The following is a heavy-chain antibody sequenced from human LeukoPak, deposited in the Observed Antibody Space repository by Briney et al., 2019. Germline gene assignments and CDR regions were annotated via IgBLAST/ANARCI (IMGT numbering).Heavy chain of an antibody. CDR2: INPKRGAT. Sequence: ASVKVSCKASGYTFSGHLLSWVRQAPGQGLEWMGWINPKRGATKYSEIFQGRVTMTRDTSTSTAYMELTDLRSDDTAIYYCAKDKGLGGTDIFDSWGQGTLVIVSS. D-gene: IGHD1/OR15-1a*01. V-gene: IGHV1-2*02. CDR1: GYTFSGHL. CDR3: AKDKGLGGTDIFDS. J-gene: IGHJ4*02.